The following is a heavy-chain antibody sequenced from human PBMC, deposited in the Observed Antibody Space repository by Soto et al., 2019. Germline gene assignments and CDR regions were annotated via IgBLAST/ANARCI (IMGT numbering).Heavy chain of an antibody. J-gene: IGHJ4*02. CDR3: ARRGIAARTTRFDY. Sequence: QVQLQESGPGLVKPSGTLSLTCAVSGGSISSSNWWSWVRPPPGKALEWIGEIYHSGSTNYNPSHKSRVTISVDKSKNQFSLKLSSVTAADTSVYYCARRGIAARTTRFDYWGQGTLVTVSS. CDR2: IYHSGST. CDR1: GGSISSSNW. V-gene: IGHV4-4*02. D-gene: IGHD6-6*01.